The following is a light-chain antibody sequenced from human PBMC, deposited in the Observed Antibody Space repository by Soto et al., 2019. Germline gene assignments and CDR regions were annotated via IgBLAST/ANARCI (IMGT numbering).Light chain of an antibody. CDR2: AAS. Sequence: AIRMTQSPSSLSASTGDRVTITCRASQGIRSYLAWYQQKPGKAPKLLIYAASTLQSGVPSRFSGSGSGTDFTLTISCLQSEDFATYYCQQYYSYPPTFGQGTKV. V-gene: IGKV1-8*01. CDR3: QQYYSYPPT. J-gene: IGKJ1*01. CDR1: QGIRSY.